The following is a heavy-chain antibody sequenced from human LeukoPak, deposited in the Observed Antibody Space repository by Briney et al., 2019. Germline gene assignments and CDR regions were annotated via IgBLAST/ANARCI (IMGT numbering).Heavy chain of an antibody. V-gene: IGHV3-21*01. CDR2: ISSSSSYI. J-gene: IGHJ4*02. D-gene: IGHD3-3*01. CDR3: AREGGFYRPLDY. Sequence: KPGGSLRLSCAASGFTFSSYSMNWVRQAPGKGLEWVSSISSSSSYIYYADSVKGRFTISRDNAKNSLYLQMNSLRAEDTAVYYCAREGGFYRPLDYSGQGTLVTVSS. CDR1: GFTFSSYS.